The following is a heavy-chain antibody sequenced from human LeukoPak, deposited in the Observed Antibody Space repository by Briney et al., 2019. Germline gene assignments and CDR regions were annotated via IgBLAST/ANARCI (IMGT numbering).Heavy chain of an antibody. CDR1: GGSISSYY. CDR2: IYCSGST. V-gene: IGHV4-59*01. J-gene: IGHJ4*02. D-gene: IGHD6-19*01. CDR3: ARERYSSGWYDY. Sequence: SETLSLTCTVSGGSISSYYWSWIRQPPGKGLEWIGYIYCSGSTNYNPSLKSRVTISVDTSKNQFSLKLSSVTAADTAVYYCARERYSSGWYDYWGQGTLVTVSS.